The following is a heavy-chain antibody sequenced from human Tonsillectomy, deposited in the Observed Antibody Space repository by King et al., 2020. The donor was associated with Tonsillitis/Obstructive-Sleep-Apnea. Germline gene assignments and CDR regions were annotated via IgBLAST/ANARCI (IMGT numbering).Heavy chain of an antibody. Sequence: VQLVESGAEVKKPGESLKISCKGSGYSFTNYWIGWVRQMPGKGLEWVGIIYPVDSDTRESPSFQGQVTISADESISTAYLQWSSLQGSDTAMYYCARGPDIVVVPAAPDYWGQGTLVTVSS. CDR2: IYPVDSDT. V-gene: IGHV5-51*03. CDR3: ARGPDIVVVPAAPDY. J-gene: IGHJ4*02. CDR1: GYSFTNYW. D-gene: IGHD2-2*01.